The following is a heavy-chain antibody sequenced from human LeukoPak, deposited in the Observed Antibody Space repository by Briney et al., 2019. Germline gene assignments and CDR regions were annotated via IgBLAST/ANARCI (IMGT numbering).Heavy chain of an antibody. CDR2: IYSGGST. Sequence: GGSLRLSCAASGFTVSSNYMSWVRQAPGKGLEWVSIIYSGGSTFYADSVKGRFTISRDNSKNSLYLQMNSLRAEDTALYYCARDLSSPYCSGGSCYSASDYWGQGTLVTVSS. J-gene: IGHJ4*02. V-gene: IGHV3-53*01. D-gene: IGHD2-15*01. CDR1: GFTVSSNY. CDR3: ARDLSSPYCSGGSCYSASDY.